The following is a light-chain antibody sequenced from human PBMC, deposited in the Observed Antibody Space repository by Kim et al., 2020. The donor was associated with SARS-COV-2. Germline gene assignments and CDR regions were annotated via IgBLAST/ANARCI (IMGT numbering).Light chain of an antibody. CDR2: GKN. CDR1: SLRSYY. CDR3: NSRDSSGNPNYV. J-gene: IGLJ1*01. Sequence: SSELTQDPAVSVALGQTVRITCQGDSLRSYYASWYQQKPGQAPVLVIYGKNNRPSGIPDRFSGSSSGNTASLPITGAQAEDEADYYCNSRDSSGNPNYVF. V-gene: IGLV3-19*01.